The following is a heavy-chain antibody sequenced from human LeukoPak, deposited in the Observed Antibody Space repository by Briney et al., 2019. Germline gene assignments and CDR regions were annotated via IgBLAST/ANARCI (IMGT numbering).Heavy chain of an antibody. D-gene: IGHD6-19*01. V-gene: IGHV5-51*01. CDR3: ARQGYSSGWSPKDWYFDL. Sequence: GESLKISCKGSGYSFTSYWIGWVRQMPGKGLEWMGIIYPGDSDTRYSPSFQGQVTISADKSISTAYLQWSSLKASDTAMYYCARQGYSSGWSPKDWYFDLWGRGILVTVSS. CDR2: IYPGDSDT. J-gene: IGHJ2*01. CDR1: GYSFTSYW.